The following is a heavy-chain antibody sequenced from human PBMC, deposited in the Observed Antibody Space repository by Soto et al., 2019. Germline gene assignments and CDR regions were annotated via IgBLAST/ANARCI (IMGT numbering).Heavy chain of an antibody. J-gene: IGHJ5*02. V-gene: IGHV1-69*12. CDR1: GGTFSSYA. CDR3: ARDRDIVLGPAAIDAGSP. CDR2: IIPIFGTA. Sequence: QVQLVQSGAEVKKPGSSVKVSCQASGGTFSSYAISWVRQAPGQGLEWMGGIIPIFGTANYAQKFQGRVTITADESTSTAYMGLGSLRSEDTAVYYCARDRDIVLGPAAIDAGSPWGQGTQVTVSA. D-gene: IGHD2-2*01.